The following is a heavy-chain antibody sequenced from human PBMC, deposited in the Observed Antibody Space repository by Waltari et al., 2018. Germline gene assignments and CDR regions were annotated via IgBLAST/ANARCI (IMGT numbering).Heavy chain of an antibody. CDR3: ARDRQWLENYYYYGMDV. CDR2: RWYEGSNK. CDR1: GFTFSSYG. D-gene: IGHD6-19*01. J-gene: IGHJ6*02. V-gene: IGHV3-33*01. Sequence: QVQLVESGGGVVQPGRSLRLSCAASGFTFSSYGMHWVRQGQGKGLEWGAVRWYEGSNKYYVDAVKGRFTISRDNSKNTLYLQMNSLRAEDTAVYYCARDRQWLENYYYYGMDVWGQGTTVTVSS.